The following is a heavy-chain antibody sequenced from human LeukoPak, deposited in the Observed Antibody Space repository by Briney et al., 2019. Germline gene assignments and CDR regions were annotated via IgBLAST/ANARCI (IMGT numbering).Heavy chain of an antibody. V-gene: IGHV3-9*01. CDR3: AKDKSGSYNHFDY. D-gene: IGHD1-26*01. Sequence: GGSLRLSCAASGFTFSSYAMHWVRQAPGKGLEWVSGISWNSGSIGYADSVKGRFAISRDNAKNSLYLQMNSLRAEDTALYYCAKDKSGSYNHFDYWGQGTLVTVSS. J-gene: IGHJ4*02. CDR2: ISWNSGSI. CDR1: GFTFSSYA.